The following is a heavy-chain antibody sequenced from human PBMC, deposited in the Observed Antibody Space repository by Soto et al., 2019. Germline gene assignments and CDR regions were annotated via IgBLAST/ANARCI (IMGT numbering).Heavy chain of an antibody. D-gene: IGHD6-13*01. CDR1: GYTFTGDY. V-gene: IGHV1-2*02. CDR2: INPNSGGT. Sequence: VQLVQSGAEVKKPGASVKVSCKASGYTFTGDYIHWVRQAPGQGLEWMGWINPNSGGTNYAQNFQGRVTMTRDTSISTAYMELNGLTSDDTAVYYCARVRAAVAPDFDYWGQGTLVTVSS. CDR3: ARVRAAVAPDFDY. J-gene: IGHJ4*02.